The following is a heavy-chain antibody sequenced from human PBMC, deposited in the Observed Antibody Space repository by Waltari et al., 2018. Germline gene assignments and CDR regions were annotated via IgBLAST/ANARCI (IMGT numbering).Heavy chain of an antibody. CDR1: GASISSKSYY. J-gene: IGHJ4*02. D-gene: IGHD3-9*01. CDR2: LYYGGS. CDR3: ARRPYDILTGGFDS. Sequence: QLQLQESGPGLVKPSETLSLSCTVAGASISSKSYYWGWIRQPPGKGLEWIGSLYYGGSNYNPSHQSRVTISADTSKNRLSLKLTSVTATDTAVYYCARRPYDILTGGFDSWGQGTLVTVSS. V-gene: IGHV4-39*02.